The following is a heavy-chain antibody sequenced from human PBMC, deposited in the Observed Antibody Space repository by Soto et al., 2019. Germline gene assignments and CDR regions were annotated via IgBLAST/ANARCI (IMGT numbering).Heavy chain of an antibody. CDR2: INHSGST. V-gene: IGHV4-34*01. Sequence: SETLSLTCAVYGGSFSGYSWTWIRQPPGTGLEWIGEINHSGSTNYNPSLKSRVTISVDTSKNQFSLKLTSVTAADTAVYYCARRHEDWFDPWGQGTLVTVSS. J-gene: IGHJ5*02. CDR1: GGSFSGYS. CDR3: ARRHEDWFDP.